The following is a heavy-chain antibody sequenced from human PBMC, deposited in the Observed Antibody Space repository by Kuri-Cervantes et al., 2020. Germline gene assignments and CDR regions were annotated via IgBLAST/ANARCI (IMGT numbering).Heavy chain of an antibody. CDR2: IKQDGSEK. CDR3: ARGDDAFDI. J-gene: IGHJ3*02. V-gene: IGHV3-7*01. Sequence: GESLKISCAASGFTFSSYWMSWVRQAPEKGLEWVANIKQDGSEKYYVDSVKGRFTISRDNAKNSLYLQMNSLRAEDTAVYYCARGDDAFDIWGQGTMVTVSS. CDR1: GFTFSSYW.